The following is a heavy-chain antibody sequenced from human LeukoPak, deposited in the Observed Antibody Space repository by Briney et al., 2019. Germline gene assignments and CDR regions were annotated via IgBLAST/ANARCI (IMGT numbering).Heavy chain of an antibody. CDR2: INPSGGST. CDR3: ARVHAGGGYDYDGHYGDSGRDAFDI. V-gene: IGHV1-46*01. CDR1: GYTFTSYY. Sequence: ASVKVSCKASGYTFTSYYMHWVRQAAGQGREWMGIINPSGGSTSYAQKFQGRVTMTRDTSTSTVYMELSSLRSEDTAVYYCARVHAGGGYDYDGHYGDSGRDAFDIWGQGTMVTVSS. D-gene: IGHD5-12*01. J-gene: IGHJ3*02.